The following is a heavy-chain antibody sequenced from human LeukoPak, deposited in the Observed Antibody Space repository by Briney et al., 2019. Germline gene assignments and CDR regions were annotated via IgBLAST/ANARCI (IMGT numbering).Heavy chain of an antibody. CDR1: GYSFTSYW. CDR2: IYPGDSDT. Sequence: GESLKISCKGSGYSFTSYWIGWVRQMPGKGLEWMGVIYPGDSDTRYSPSFQGQVTISADKSISTAYLQWSSLKASDTAMYYCARGPYCSSTSCYSTYFDYWGQGTLVTVSS. V-gene: IGHV5-51*01. J-gene: IGHJ4*02. CDR3: ARGPYCSSTSCYSTYFDY. D-gene: IGHD2-2*02.